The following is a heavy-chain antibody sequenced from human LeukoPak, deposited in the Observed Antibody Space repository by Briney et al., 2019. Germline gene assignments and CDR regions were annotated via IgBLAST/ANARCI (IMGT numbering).Heavy chain of an antibody. CDR2: IIPIFGTA. CDR1: GGTFSSYA. J-gene: IGHJ4*02. Sequence: GASVKVSCKASGGTFSSYAISWVRQAPGQGLEWMGGIIPIFGTANYAQKFQGRVTITADESTSTAYMELSSLRSEDTAVYYCAREPRLLGRGFDYWGQGTLVTVSS. D-gene: IGHD7-27*01. V-gene: IGHV1-69*13. CDR3: AREPRLLGRGFDY.